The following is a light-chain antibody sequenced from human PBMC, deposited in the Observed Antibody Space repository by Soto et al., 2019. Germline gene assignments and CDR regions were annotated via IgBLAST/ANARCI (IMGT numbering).Light chain of an antibody. CDR1: SSNIGSNY. CDR2: RNN. Sequence: QSVLTQPPSASGTPGQRVTISCSGSSSNIGSNYVYWYQQLPGTAPKLLIYRNNQRPSGVPDRFSGSKSGTSASLAISGLRSEDEADYYCAAWDGSFLVFGGGTKLTVL. J-gene: IGLJ2*01. V-gene: IGLV1-47*01. CDR3: AAWDGSFLV.